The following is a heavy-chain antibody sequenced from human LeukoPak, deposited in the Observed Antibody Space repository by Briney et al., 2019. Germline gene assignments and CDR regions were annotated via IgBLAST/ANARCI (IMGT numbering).Heavy chain of an antibody. Sequence: SETLSLTCTVSGGSISSYYWSWIRQPPGKGLEWIGYIYYSGSTNYNPSLESRVTISVDTSKNQFSLKLSSVTAADTAVYYCARGAYCSGGSCYYYYGMDVWGQGTTVTVSS. J-gene: IGHJ6*02. CDR1: GGSISSYY. CDR3: ARGAYCSGGSCYYYYGMDV. V-gene: IGHV4-59*01. CDR2: IYYSGST. D-gene: IGHD2-15*01.